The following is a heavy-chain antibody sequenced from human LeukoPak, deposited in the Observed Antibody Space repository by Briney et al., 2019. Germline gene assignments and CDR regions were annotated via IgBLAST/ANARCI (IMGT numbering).Heavy chain of an antibody. CDR2: ISYDASNK. J-gene: IGHJ4*02. V-gene: IGHV3-30*04. CDR1: GFTVSSNS. D-gene: IGHD1-7*01. CDR3: APDPELREFDY. Sequence: GGSLRLSCTVSGFTVSSNSMSWVRQAPGKGLEWVAVISYDASNKYYADSVKGRFTISRDNSKNTLYLQMNSLRPEDTAVYYCAPDPELREFDYWGQGTLVTVSS.